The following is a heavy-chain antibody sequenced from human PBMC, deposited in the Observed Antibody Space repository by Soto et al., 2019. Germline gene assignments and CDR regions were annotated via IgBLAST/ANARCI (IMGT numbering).Heavy chain of an antibody. Sequence: ASVKVSCKASGGTFSSYTISWVRQAPGQGLEWMGRIIPILGIANYAQKFQGRVTITADKSTSTAYMELSSLRSEDTAVYYCARDQEISSNDVGFADYWGQGTLVTVSS. J-gene: IGHJ4*02. CDR1: GGTFSSYT. D-gene: IGHD6-13*01. CDR3: ARDQEISSNDVGFADY. CDR2: IIPILGIA. V-gene: IGHV1-69*04.